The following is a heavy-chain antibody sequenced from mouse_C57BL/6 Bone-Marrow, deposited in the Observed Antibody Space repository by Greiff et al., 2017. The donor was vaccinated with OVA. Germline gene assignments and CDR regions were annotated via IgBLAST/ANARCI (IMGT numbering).Heavy chain of an antibody. D-gene: IGHD1-1*01. CDR1: GYTFTSYW. V-gene: IGHV1-55*01. CDR3: ARSAITTVVATHFYWYFDV. J-gene: IGHJ1*03. CDR2: IYPGSGST. Sequence: QVQLQQPGAELVKPGASVKMSCKASGYTFTSYWITWVKQRPGQGLEWIGDIYPGSGSTNYNEKFKSKATLTVDTSSSTAYMQLSSLTSEDSAVYYCARSAITTVVATHFYWYFDVWGTGTTVTVSS.